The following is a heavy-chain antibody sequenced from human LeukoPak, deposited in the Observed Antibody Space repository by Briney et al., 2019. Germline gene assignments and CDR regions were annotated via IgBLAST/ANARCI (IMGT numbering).Heavy chain of an antibody. D-gene: IGHD2-8*01. V-gene: IGHV1-2*06. J-gene: IGHJ4*02. CDR2: INPNSGGT. Sequence: ASVKVSCKASGYTFTGCYMHWVRQAPGQGREWMGRINPNSGGTNYAQKFQGRVTMTRDTTISTAYMELSRLRSDDTAVYYCARDRPYCTNGVCRFDYWGQGTLVTVSS. CDR1: GYTFTGCY. CDR3: ARDRPYCTNGVCRFDY.